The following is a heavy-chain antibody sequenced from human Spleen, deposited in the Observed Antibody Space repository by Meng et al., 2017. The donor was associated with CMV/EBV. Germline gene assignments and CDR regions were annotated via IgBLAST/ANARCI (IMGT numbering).Heavy chain of an antibody. CDR3: AKDDSSGTFTLLDY. D-gene: IGHD1/OR15-1a*01. CDR2: ISSSGSTI. Sequence: GESLKISCAASGFTFSDYYMSWIRQAPGKRLEWVSYISSSGSTIYYADSVKGRFTISRDNSKNSLYLQMNSLTAEDTALYYCAKDDSSGTFTLLDYWGQGTLVTVSS. V-gene: IGHV3-11*01. J-gene: IGHJ4*02. CDR1: GFTFSDYY.